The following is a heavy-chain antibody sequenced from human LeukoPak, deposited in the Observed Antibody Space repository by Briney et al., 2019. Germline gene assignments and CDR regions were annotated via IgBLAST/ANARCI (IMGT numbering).Heavy chain of an antibody. Sequence: ASVKVSCKASGYTFTGYYMHWVRQAPGQGLEWMGWINPNSGNTGYAQKFQGRVTMTRNTSISTAYMELSSLRSEDTAVYYCARDRPSIAARPDYYYYYYYMDVWGKGTTVTVSS. V-gene: IGHV1-8*02. CDR3: ARDRPSIAARPDYYYYYYYMDV. CDR1: GYTFTGYY. D-gene: IGHD6-6*01. J-gene: IGHJ6*03. CDR2: INPNSGNT.